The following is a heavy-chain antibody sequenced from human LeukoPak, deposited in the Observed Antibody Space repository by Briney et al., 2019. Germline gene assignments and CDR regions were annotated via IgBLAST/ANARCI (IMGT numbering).Heavy chain of an antibody. J-gene: IGHJ4*02. CDR3: ARGRYVVVPAATFFDY. V-gene: IGHV3-21*01. Sequence: GGSLRLSCAASGFTFSSYSMNWVRQAPGKGLEWVSSISRSSSYIYYADSVKGRFTISRDNAKNSLYLQMNSLRAEDTAVYYCARGRYVVVPAATFFDYWGQGTLVTVSS. D-gene: IGHD2-2*01. CDR1: GFTFSSYS. CDR2: ISRSSSYI.